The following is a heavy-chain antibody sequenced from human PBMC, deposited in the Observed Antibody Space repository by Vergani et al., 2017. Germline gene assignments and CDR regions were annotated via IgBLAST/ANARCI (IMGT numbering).Heavy chain of an antibody. CDR1: GFSFRNAW. Sequence: EVQLVESGGGIVKPGGSLRLSCVASGFSFRNAWMNWVRRTPGKGLEWVGRIKSTFDRGTTDYAAAVKGRFTISRDDSKNTLFLQMNGLKTEDIGVYYCTTDPRYCGAGSCYWIRDHHYYGMDVWGQGTTVTVSS. D-gene: IGHD2-21*01. CDR2: IKSTFDRGTT. V-gene: IGHV3-15*07. CDR3: TTDPRYCGAGSCYWIRDHHYYGMDV. J-gene: IGHJ6*02.